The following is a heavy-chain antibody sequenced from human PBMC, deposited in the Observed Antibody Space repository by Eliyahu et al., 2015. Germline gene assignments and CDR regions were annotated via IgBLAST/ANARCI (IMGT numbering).Heavy chain of an antibody. V-gene: IGHV4-30-4*01. CDR1: GGPISSGDYY. D-gene: IGHD4-17*01. CDR2: ISNSGST. CDR3: ARGRLDGDLGN. J-gene: IGHJ4*02. Sequence: QVQLQESGPGLVKPSQTLSLTCTVSGGPISSGDYYWTWIRQPPGKGLEWIGYISNSGSTYHNASLKSSVXISIDTSKNQFSLQLSSVTAADTAVYFCARGRLDGDLGNWGQGTLVTVSS.